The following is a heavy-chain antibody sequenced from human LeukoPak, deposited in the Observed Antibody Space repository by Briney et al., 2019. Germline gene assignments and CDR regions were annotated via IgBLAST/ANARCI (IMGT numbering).Heavy chain of an antibody. CDR1: GYTFTSYD. Sequence: ASVKVSCKASGYTFTSYDINWVRQATGQGLEWMGWMNPNSGNTGYAQKLQGRVTMTTDTSTSTAYMELRSLRSDDTAVYYCARDVVGGPNAFDIWGQGTMVTVSS. V-gene: IGHV1-8*01. CDR2: MNPNSGNT. D-gene: IGHD2-21*01. CDR3: ARDVVGGPNAFDI. J-gene: IGHJ3*02.